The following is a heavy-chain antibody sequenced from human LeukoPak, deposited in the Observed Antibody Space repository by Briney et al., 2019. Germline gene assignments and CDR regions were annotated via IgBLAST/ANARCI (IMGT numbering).Heavy chain of an antibody. J-gene: IGHJ4*02. D-gene: IGHD6-13*01. CDR3: ARDLRGSSSWYDY. Sequence: GASVKVSCKASEGTFNSYGIGWVRQAPGQGLEWMGRIIPILGITNYAQKFQGRVTITADKSTNTAYMELSSLRSEDTAVFYCARDLRGSSSWYDYWGQGTLVTVSS. CDR1: EGTFNSYG. CDR2: IIPILGIT. V-gene: IGHV1-69*04.